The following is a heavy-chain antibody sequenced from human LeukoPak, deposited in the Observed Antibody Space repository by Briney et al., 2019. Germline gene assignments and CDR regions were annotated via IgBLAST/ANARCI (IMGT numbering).Heavy chain of an antibody. J-gene: IGHJ4*02. Sequence: GESLKISCKGSGYSFTSYWIGWVRQMPGKGLEWMGIIYPGDSDTRYSPSFQGQVTISADKSISTAYLQWSSLKASDTAVYYCARLLGGAVKLGVSGDDYWGQGTLVTVSS. V-gene: IGHV5-51*01. CDR2: IYPGDSDT. CDR1: GYSFTSYW. CDR3: ARLLGGAVKLGVSGDDY. D-gene: IGHD3-16*01.